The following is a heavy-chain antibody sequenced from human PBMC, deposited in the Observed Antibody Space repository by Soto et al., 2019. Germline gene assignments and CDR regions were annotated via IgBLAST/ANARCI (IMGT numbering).Heavy chain of an antibody. D-gene: IGHD1-7*01. V-gene: IGHV4-39*01. Sequence: PSETLSLTCTVSGGSISSNSHYWGWIRQPPGKGLEWIGSIFYSGSTKYSASLKSRVTISVDTSKDQFSLRLSSVTAADTAVYFCARLFTGNYNIDYGGHGTPVTSPQ. J-gene: IGHJ4*01. CDR1: GGSISSNSHY. CDR3: ARLFTGNYNIDY. CDR2: IFYSGST.